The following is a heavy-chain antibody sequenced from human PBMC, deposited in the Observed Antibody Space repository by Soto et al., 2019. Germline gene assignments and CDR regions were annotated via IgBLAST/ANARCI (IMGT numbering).Heavy chain of an antibody. D-gene: IGHD2-8*01. Sequence: PGGSLRLSCAASGFTFSNYAISWVRQAPGKGLEWVSIISGSGDTPYYADSVKGRFTISRDNSRNTLYLQMNSLRAEDSAVYYCAKGPDIVLMVYAITFFDYWGQGSLVTISS. V-gene: IGHV3-23*01. J-gene: IGHJ4*02. CDR1: GFTFSNYA. CDR3: AKGPDIVLMVYAITFFDY. CDR2: ISGSGDTP.